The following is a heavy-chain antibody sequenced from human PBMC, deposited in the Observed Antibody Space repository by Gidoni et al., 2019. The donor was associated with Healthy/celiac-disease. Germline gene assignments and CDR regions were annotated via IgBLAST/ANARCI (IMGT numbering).Heavy chain of an antibody. CDR2: ISGSGGST. J-gene: IGHJ1*01. CDR3: AKIGYCSSTSCYMAEYFQH. D-gene: IGHD2-2*02. Sequence: EVQLLESGGGLVQPGGSLRLSCAASGFTFSSYAMSWVRQAPGKGLEWVSAISGSGGSTYYADSVKGRFTISRDNSKNTLYLQMNSLRAEDTAVYYCAKIGYCSSTSCYMAEYFQHWGQGTLVTVSS. CDR1: GFTFSSYA. V-gene: IGHV3-23*01.